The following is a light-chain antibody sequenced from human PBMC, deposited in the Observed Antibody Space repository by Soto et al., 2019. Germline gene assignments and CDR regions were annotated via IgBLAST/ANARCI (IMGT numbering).Light chain of an antibody. CDR3: ATWDDSRKGV. CDR2: INK. Sequence: QSVLTQPPSVSGAPGQTVTISCTGTSSNIGAGSDVHWYQQLPGAAPKLLIYINKNRPSGVPDRFSGSKSGSSASLAITGLQAEDEADYYCATWDDSRKGVFGTGTKVTVL. V-gene: IGLV1-40*01. CDR1: SSNIGAGSD. J-gene: IGLJ1*01.